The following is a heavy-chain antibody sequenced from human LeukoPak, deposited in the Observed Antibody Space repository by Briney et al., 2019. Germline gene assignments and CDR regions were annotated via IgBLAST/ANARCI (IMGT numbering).Heavy chain of an antibody. V-gene: IGHV1-69*04. CDR2: IIPILGIA. CDR3: ARREYSSGWYLGIDY. Sequence: SVKVSCKASGGTFSSYAISWVRQAPGQGLEWMGRIIPILGIANYAQKFQGRVTITADKSTSTAYMELSSLRSEDTAVYYCARREYSSGWYLGIDYWGQGTLVTVSS. J-gene: IGHJ4*02. CDR1: GGTFSSYA. D-gene: IGHD6-19*01.